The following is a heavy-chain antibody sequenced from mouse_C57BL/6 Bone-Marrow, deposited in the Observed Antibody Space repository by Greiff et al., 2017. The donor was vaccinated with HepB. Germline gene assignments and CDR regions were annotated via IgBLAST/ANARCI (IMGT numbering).Heavy chain of an antibody. CDR3: ANDGYYWYFDV. Sequence: VQLQQPGAELVRPGYSVKLSCKASGYTFTSYWMQWVKQRPGQGLEWIGDIYPGSGSTNYNEKFKSKATLTVDTSSSTAYMQLSSLTSEDSAVYYCANDGYYWYFDVWGTGPTVTVSS. CDR1: GYTFTSYW. D-gene: IGHD2-3*01. CDR2: IYPGSGST. J-gene: IGHJ1*03. V-gene: IGHV1-55*01.